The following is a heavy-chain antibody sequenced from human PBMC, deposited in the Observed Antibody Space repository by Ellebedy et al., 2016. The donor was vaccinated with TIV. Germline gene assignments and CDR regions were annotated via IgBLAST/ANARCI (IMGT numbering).Heavy chain of an antibody. CDR3: ARSSSWFSSGWFDP. V-gene: IGHV1-69*13. CDR1: GGTFSSYA. J-gene: IGHJ5*02. CDR2: IIPIFGTA. D-gene: IGHD6-13*01. Sequence: SVKVSCXASGGTFSSYAISWVRQAPGQGLEWMGGIIPIFGTANYAQKFQGRVTITADESTSTAYMELSSLRSEDTAVYYCARSSSWFSSGWFDPWGQGTLVTVSS.